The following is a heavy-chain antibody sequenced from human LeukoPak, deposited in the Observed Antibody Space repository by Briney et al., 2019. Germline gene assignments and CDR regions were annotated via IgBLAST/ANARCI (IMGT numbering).Heavy chain of an antibody. D-gene: IGHD4-23*01. Sequence: GGSLRLSCAASGFTFSSYSMNWVRQAPGKGLEWVSYISSSSSTIYYADSVKGRFTISRDNAKNSLYLQMNSLRAEDTAVYYCARDQGADYGGNYYYYGMDVWGQGTTVTVSS. CDR1: GFTFSSYS. CDR2: ISSSSSTI. V-gene: IGHV3-48*04. J-gene: IGHJ6*02. CDR3: ARDQGADYGGNYYYYGMDV.